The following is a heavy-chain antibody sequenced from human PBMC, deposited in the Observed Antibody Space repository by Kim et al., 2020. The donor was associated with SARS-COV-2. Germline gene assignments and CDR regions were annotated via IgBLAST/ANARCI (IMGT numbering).Heavy chain of an antibody. D-gene: IGHD3-22*01. CDR3: ARGPRGSSGYPTNFDY. Sequence: SESLSLTCTVSGGSISSSSYYRGWIRQPPGKGLEWIGSIYYSGSTYYNPSLKSRVTISVDTSKNQFSLKLSSVTAADTAVYYCARGPRGSSGYPTNFDYWGQGTLVTVSS. V-gene: IGHV4-39*01. CDR1: GGSISSSSYY. CDR2: IYYSGST. J-gene: IGHJ4*02.